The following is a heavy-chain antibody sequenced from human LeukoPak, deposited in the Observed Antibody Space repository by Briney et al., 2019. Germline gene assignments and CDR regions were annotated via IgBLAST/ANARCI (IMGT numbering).Heavy chain of an antibody. CDR3: ATTVAGTRNAFDI. CDR2: INSDGSST. V-gene: IGHV3-74*01. J-gene: IGHJ3*02. CDR1: GFTFSSYG. Sequence: GGSLRLSCAASGFTFSSYGMHWVRQAPGKGLVWVSRINSDGSSTSYADSVKGRFTISRDSAKNTLYLQMNSLRAEDTAVYYCATTVAGTRNAFDIWGQGTMVTVSS. D-gene: IGHD6-19*01.